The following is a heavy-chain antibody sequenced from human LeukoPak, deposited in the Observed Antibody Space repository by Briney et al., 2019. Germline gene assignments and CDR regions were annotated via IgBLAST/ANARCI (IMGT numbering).Heavy chain of an antibody. J-gene: IGHJ4*02. CDR3: ARWGHGLAHFDY. CDR1: GDSISRNSVA. V-gene: IGHV6-1*01. D-gene: IGHD3-16*01. CDR2: TYYRSKWYD. Sequence: SQTLSLTCAISGDSISRNSVAWNRIRQSPSRGLEWLGRTYYRSKWYDDYAVSVKSRITITPDTSKNQFSLQLNSVTPEDTAVYYCARWGHGLAHFDYWGQGTLVTVSS.